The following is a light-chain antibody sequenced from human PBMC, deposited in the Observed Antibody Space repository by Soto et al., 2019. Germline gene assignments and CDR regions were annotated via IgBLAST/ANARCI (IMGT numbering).Light chain of an antibody. Sequence: IVMTQSPATLSVSPGERATLVCRSSQSDDDNVAWYQQGPGQAPRLLIVGSFARAPGIPARFSGSGSGSEFTLTIRGLQSEDFAVYYCQQYNDRPPITFGQGTRLEI. CDR1: QSDDDN. CDR2: GSF. CDR3: QQYNDRPPIT. V-gene: IGKV3-15*01. J-gene: IGKJ5*01.